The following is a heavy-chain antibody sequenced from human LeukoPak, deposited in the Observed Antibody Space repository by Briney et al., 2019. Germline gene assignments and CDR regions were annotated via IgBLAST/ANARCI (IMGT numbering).Heavy chain of an antibody. D-gene: IGHD3-9*01. V-gene: IGHV3-30*18. CDR2: MSYEGTNR. J-gene: IGHJ4*02. Sequence: GGSLRLSCAASGFTFSSYGMHWVRQAPGKGLEWVAVMSYEGTNRYYAGSVKGRFTISRDNSKNTLYLLMNSLRVEDTAVYYCAKDVERLDYFDYWGQGTLVTVSS. CDR1: GFTFSSYG. CDR3: AKDVERLDYFDY.